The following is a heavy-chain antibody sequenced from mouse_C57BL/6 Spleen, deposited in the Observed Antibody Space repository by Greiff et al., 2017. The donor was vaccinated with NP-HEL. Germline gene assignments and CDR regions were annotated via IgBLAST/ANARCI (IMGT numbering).Heavy chain of an antibody. CDR1: GFSLTSYG. J-gene: IGHJ1*03. Sequence: VQLQQSGPGLVQPSQSLSITCTVSGFSLTSYGVHWVRQSPGKGLEWLGVIWRGGSTDYNAAFMSRLSITKDNSKSQVFFKMNSLQADDTAIYYCAKMGLITTVVARYFDVWGTGTTVTVSS. CDR2: IWRGGST. CDR3: AKMGLITTVVARYFDV. D-gene: IGHD1-1*01. V-gene: IGHV2-5*01.